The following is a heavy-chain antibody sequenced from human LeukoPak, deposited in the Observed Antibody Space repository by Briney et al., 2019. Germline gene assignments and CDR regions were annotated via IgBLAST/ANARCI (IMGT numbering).Heavy chain of an antibody. CDR3: ARGRYEISAAMDV. J-gene: IGHJ6*02. D-gene: IGHD5-12*01. Sequence: GGSLRLSCAASGFTVSNNYMSWVRQAPGTGLEWVSVIYSGGSTSYADSVKGRFTISRDNSKNTLYLQMKSLRVEDTAVYYCARGRYEISAAMDVWGQGTTVTVSS. CDR2: IYSGGST. CDR1: GFTVSNNY. V-gene: IGHV3-53*01.